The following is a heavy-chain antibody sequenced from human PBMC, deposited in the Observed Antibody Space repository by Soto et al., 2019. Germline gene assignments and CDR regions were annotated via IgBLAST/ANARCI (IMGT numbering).Heavy chain of an antibody. CDR1: GFTFTSSA. Sequence: QMQLVQSGPEVKKPGTSVKVSCKASGFTFTSSAVQWVRQARGQRLEWIGWIVVGSGNTNYAQKFQERVTITRDISTRTAYMELSSLRSEDTAGYYPAAGARIAVAGTFDYYWGQGTLVAVSS. D-gene: IGHD6-19*01. CDR3: AAGARIAVAGTFDYY. CDR2: IVVGSGNT. V-gene: IGHV1-58*01. J-gene: IGHJ4*02.